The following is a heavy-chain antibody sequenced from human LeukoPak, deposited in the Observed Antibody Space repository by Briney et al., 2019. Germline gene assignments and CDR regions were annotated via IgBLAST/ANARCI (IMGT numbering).Heavy chain of an antibody. V-gene: IGHV1-69*05. D-gene: IGHD5-18*01. CDR3: AREGSYGYVEGD. J-gene: IGHJ4*02. Sequence: ASVKVSCKASGGTFSSYAISWVRQAPGQGLEWMGGIIPIFGTANYAQKFQGRVTMTRDTSTSTVYMELSSLRSEDTAVYYCAREGSYGYVEGDWGQGTLVTVSS. CDR1: GGTFSSYA. CDR2: IIPIFGTA.